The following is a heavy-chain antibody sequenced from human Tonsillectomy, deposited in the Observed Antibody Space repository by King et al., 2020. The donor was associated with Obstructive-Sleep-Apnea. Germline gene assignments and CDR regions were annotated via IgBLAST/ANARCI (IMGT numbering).Heavy chain of an antibody. J-gene: IGHJ3*02. D-gene: IGHD2-15*01. Sequence: QLVQSGGGLVQPGGSLRLSCSASGFTFSSYAMHWVRQAPGKGLEYVSAISSNGGSTYYADSVKGRFTISRDNSKNTLYLQMSSLRAEDTAVYYCVKDSYCSGGSCYSDAFDIWGQGTMVTVSS. V-gene: IGHV3-64D*06. CDR2: ISSNGGST. CDR1: GFTFSSYA. CDR3: VKDSYCSGGSCYSDAFDI.